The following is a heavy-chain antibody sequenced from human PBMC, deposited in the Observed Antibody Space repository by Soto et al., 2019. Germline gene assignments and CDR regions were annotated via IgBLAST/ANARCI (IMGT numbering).Heavy chain of an antibody. Sequence: PVGSLRLSCASSVFTFSSYSMNCVRHAPGKWLEWVSSISSSSYIYYADSVKGRFTISRDNAKNSLYLQMNSLRAEDTAVYYCARDRSYYGSGSYYGRVHYGMEVLGQGTTVNGSS. CDR1: VFTFSSYS. V-gene: IGHV3-21*01. J-gene: IGHJ6*01. CDR2: ISSSSYI. CDR3: ARDRSYYGSGSYYGRVHYGMEV. D-gene: IGHD3-10*01.